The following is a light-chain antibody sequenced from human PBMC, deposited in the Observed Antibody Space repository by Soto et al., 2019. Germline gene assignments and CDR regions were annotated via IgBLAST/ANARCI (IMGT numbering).Light chain of an antibody. CDR2: AVS. J-gene: IGLJ1*01. CDR3: SSYTSSSTLYV. V-gene: IGLV2-14*01. Sequence: QSVLTQPASVSGSPGQSITISCTGTSSDVGGYNYVSWYQQHPGKAPQLMIYAVSHRPSGVSNRFSGSKSGNTDSLTISGLQAEDEADYFCSSYTSSSTLYVFGTGTKVTVL. CDR1: SSDVGGYNY.